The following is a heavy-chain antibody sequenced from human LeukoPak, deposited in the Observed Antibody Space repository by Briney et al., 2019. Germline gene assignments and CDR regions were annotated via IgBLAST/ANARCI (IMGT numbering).Heavy chain of an antibody. CDR3: ARDLDTMIDY. J-gene: IGHJ4*02. CDR2: INPSGGST. V-gene: IGHV1-46*01. CDR1: GYTFTSYY. Sequence: GASVKVSCKASGYTFTSYYMHWVRPAPGQGLEWMGIINPSGGSTSYAQKFQGRVTMTRDTSTSTVYMELSNLRSEDMAVYYCARDLDTMIDYWGQGTLVTVSS. D-gene: IGHD3-22*01.